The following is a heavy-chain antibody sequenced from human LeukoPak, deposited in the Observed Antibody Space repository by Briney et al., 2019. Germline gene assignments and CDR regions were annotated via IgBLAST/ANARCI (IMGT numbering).Heavy chain of an antibody. Sequence: ASVTVSCTASGYTFTGYYMHWVRQAPGQGLEWMGWINPNSGGTIFAQKFQGRVTMTRDTSISTAYMELNSLKSDDTAMYYCARRYCSGGTCYSDYWGQGTLVTVSS. J-gene: IGHJ4*02. V-gene: IGHV1-2*02. CDR2: INPNSGGT. D-gene: IGHD2-15*01. CDR1: GYTFTGYY. CDR3: ARRYCSGGTCYSDY.